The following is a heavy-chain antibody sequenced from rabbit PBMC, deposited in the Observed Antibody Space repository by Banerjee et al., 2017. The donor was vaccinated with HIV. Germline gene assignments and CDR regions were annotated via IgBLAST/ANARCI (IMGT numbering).Heavy chain of an antibody. CDR3: ARGGYSYAGSTYFDL. J-gene: IGHJ4*01. CDR2: TYISSGST. Sequence: QSLEESGGDLVKPGASLTLTCTASGIDFSSYYYMCWVRQAPGKGLELIACTYISSGSTYYASWAKGRFTISKTSSTTVTLQMTSLTAADTATYFCARGGYSYAGSTYFDLWGQGTLVTVS. CDR1: GIDFSSYYY. V-gene: IGHV1S40*01. D-gene: IGHD4-2*01.